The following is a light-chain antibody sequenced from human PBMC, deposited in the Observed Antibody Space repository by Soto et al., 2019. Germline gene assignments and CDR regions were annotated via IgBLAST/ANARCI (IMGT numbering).Light chain of an antibody. CDR3: TSYTTSSTHWV. Sequence: QSVLTQPASVSGSPGQSITISCTGTSSDVGGYNYVSWYQQHPDKAPKLMIYEVSKRPSGVSNRFSGSKSGNTASLTISGLQAEDEADYYCTSYTTSSTHWVFGGGTQLTVL. CDR1: SSDVGGYNY. J-gene: IGLJ3*02. CDR2: EVS. V-gene: IGLV2-14*01.